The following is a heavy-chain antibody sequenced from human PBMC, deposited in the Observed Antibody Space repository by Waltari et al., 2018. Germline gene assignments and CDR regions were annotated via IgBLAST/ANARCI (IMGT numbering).Heavy chain of an antibody. D-gene: IGHD6-13*01. CDR2: MSGSGGST. V-gene: IGHV3-23*01. CDR1: GFTFSSYA. J-gene: IGHJ1*01. CDR3: AKGWQQLLRAEYFQH. Sequence: EVQLLESGGGLVQPGGSLRLSCAASGFTFSSYAMSWVRQAPGKGVEWGSAMSGSGGSTYYADSVKGRFTISRDNSKNTLYLQMNSLRAEDTAVYDCAKGWQQLLRAEYFQHWGQGTLVTVSS.